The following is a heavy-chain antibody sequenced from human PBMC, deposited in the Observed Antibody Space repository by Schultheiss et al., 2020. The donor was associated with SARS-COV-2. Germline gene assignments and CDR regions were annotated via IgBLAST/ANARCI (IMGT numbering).Heavy chain of an antibody. V-gene: IGHV4-61*08. J-gene: IGHJ4*02. CDR2: IYYSGST. CDR3: ARGKARQYSSAWYYFDY. D-gene: IGHD6-19*01. CDR1: GGSISSGGYY. Sequence: SETLSLTCTVSGGSISSGGYYWSWIRQHPGKGLEWIGYIYYSGSTNYNPSLKSRVTISVDTSKNQFSLNLTSVTAADTAVYYCARGKARQYSSAWYYFDYWGQGTLVTVSS.